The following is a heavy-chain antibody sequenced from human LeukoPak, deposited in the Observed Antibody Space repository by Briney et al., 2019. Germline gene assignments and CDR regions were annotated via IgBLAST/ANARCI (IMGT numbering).Heavy chain of an antibody. J-gene: IGHJ4*02. CDR3: ARLATYGDFSD. CDR1: GDTISGYY. V-gene: IGHV4-59*08. D-gene: IGHD4-17*01. CDR2: IFSSGNT. Sequence: SETLSLTCSVSGDTISGYYWSWVRQPPGKDLEWIGYIFSSGNTKYNPSLESRVTISVDTSNNQFSLRLSSVTAADTAVYYCARLATYGDFSDWGQGTLVTVSS.